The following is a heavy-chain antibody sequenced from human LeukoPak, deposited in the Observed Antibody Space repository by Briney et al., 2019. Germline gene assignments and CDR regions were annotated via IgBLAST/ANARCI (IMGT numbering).Heavy chain of an antibody. CDR2: INPSGGST. CDR1: GYTFTSYY. V-gene: IGHV1-46*01. D-gene: IGHD6-13*01. Sequence: ASVKVSCKASGYTFTSYYMHWVRQAPGQGLEWMGIINPSGGSTSYAQKFQGRVTMTRDTSTSTVYMELSSLRSEDTAVYYCVSGGSSWEGGELFDYWGQGTLVTVSS. CDR3: VSGGSSWEGGELFDY. J-gene: IGHJ4*02.